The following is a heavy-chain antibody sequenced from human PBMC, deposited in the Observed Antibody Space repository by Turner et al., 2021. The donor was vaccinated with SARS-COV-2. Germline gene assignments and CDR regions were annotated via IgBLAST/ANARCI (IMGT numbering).Heavy chain of an antibody. CDR1: GGSIYSSSYY. D-gene: IGHD2-15*01. CDR3: ARLGFCSGGSCSFDH. V-gene: IGHV4-39*01. J-gene: IGHJ4*02. CDR2: IYYTGSA. Sequence: QLQLQESGPGLVKRSETLSLTCSVSGGSIYSSSYYWGWVRQPPGKGLEWLGTIYYTGSAYYNPSLKSRVAISVRTSTNQFSLKLRSVTAADTAVYYCARLGFCSGGSCSFDHWGQGTLVTVS.